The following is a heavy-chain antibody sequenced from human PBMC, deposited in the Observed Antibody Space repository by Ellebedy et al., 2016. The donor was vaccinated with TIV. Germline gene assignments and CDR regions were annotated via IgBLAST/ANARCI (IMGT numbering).Heavy chain of an antibody. CDR2: IYQDGSQI. Sequence: GESLKIPCAASGFSFRSYWMTWVRQAPGKGLEWVANIYQDGSQIYYLDSVKGRFTVSRDNAKNSLYLQMNSLRAEDTAIYFCARRGSYGDYAVQIDNRLDPWGQGTLVTVSP. CDR1: GFSFRSYW. CDR3: ARRGSYGDYAVQIDNRLDP. J-gene: IGHJ5*02. V-gene: IGHV3-7*01. D-gene: IGHD4-17*01.